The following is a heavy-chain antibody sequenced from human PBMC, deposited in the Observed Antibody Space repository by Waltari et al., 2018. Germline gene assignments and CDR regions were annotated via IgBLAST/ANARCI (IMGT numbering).Heavy chain of an antibody. D-gene: IGHD6-13*01. CDR1: GASVTTAY. CDR3: AKSKSGYSNDHFDY. V-gene: IGHV4-59*02. CDR2: IYSSWST. J-gene: IGHJ4*02. Sequence: QVQLQESGPGLVKPSETLSLTCTVSGASVTTAYWSWIRQPPGKGLAWIGYIYSSWSTNYNTSLKSRVTISIDTSKNQFSLNLTSVTAADTAVYYCAKSKSGYSNDHFDYWGQGTLVTVSS.